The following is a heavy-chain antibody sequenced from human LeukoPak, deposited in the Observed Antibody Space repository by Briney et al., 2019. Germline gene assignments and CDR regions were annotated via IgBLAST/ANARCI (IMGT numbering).Heavy chain of an antibody. CDR2: IKQDGSEK. CDR3: AKHGSSGWYQPFDY. Sequence: GGSLRLSCTASGFTFSSYWMSWVRQVPGKGLEWVANIKQDGSEKYYVDSVKGRFTISRDNAKNSLSLQISSLRAEDTAVYYCAKHGSSGWYQPFDYWGQGILVIVSS. J-gene: IGHJ4*02. V-gene: IGHV3-7*03. CDR1: GFTFSSYW. D-gene: IGHD6-19*01.